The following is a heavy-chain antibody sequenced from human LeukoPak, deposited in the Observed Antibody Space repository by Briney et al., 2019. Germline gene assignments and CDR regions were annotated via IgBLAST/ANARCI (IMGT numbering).Heavy chain of an antibody. CDR2: IYHSGTT. Sequence: SETLSLTCTVSGGSISSYYWSWIRQPPGKGLEWIGSIYHSGTTYYNPSLKSRVTISVDTSKNQFSLKLTSVTAEDTAVYYCARSGPGYYDSANYYRFDYWGQGTLVTVSS. V-gene: IGHV4-59*12. J-gene: IGHJ4*02. CDR3: ARSGPGYYDSANYYRFDY. CDR1: GGSISSYY. D-gene: IGHD3-22*01.